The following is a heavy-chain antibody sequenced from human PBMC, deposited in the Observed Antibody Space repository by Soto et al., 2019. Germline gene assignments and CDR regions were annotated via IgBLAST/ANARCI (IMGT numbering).Heavy chain of an antibody. V-gene: IGHV3-30*03. CDR1: GFTFSSYG. J-gene: IGHJ4*02. CDR2: ISYDGSNK. CDR3: ARDRIQLWFRIDY. Sequence: GGSLRLSCAASGFTFSSYGMHWVRQAPGKGLEWVAVISYDGSNKYYADSVKGRFTISRDNSKNTLYLQMNSLRAEDTAVYYCARDRIQLWFRIDYWGQGTLVTVSS. D-gene: IGHD5-18*01.